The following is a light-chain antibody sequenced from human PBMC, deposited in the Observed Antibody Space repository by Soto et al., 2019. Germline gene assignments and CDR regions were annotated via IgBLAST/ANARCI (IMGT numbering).Light chain of an antibody. CDR3: QQYGSPPWA. Sequence: IVLTQSPGTLSLSPGERATLSCRASQSVGSNFFAWYQQKRGQAPRILIYAASNRASGIPDRFSGSGSGSDFPLTISRLEPEDFAVYYCQQYGSPPWAFGQGTRVEI. CDR2: AAS. V-gene: IGKV3-20*01. CDR1: QSVGSNF. J-gene: IGKJ1*01.